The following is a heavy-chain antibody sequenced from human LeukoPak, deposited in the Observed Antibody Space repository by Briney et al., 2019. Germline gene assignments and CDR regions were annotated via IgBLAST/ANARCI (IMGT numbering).Heavy chain of an antibody. Sequence: GSLRLSCAASGFTVSSNYMSWVRPAPGKGLEWVSVIYSGGSTYYADSVKGRFTISRDNSKNTLYLQMNSLRAEDTAVYYCARQYRSSSNFDYWGQGTLVTVSS. V-gene: IGHV3-66*04. CDR1: GFTVSSNY. J-gene: IGHJ4*02. CDR3: ARQYRSSSNFDY. CDR2: IYSGGST. D-gene: IGHD6-6*01.